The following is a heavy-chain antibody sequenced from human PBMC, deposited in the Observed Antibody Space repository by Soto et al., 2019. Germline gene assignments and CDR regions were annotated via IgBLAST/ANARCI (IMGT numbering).Heavy chain of an antibody. CDR2: ISPDGNNK. Sequence: PGGSLRLSCAASGFIFNTYGMHWVRQAPGKGLEWVAIISPDGNNKYDADSVKGRFTISRDNSKNTLYLQMSSLRPEDTAVYYCARDSVARFYFDFWGQGTQVTVSS. V-gene: IGHV3-30*03. CDR1: GFIFNTYG. D-gene: IGHD5-12*01. CDR3: ARDSVARFYFDF. J-gene: IGHJ4*02.